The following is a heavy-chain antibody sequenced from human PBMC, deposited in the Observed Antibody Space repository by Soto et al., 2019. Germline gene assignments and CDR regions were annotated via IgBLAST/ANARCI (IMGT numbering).Heavy chain of an antibody. D-gene: IGHD3-9*01. CDR1: GGSFSGYY. Sequence: SDTLPLTYAVYGGSFSGYYWRWIRQPPGKGRGWRGEINHSGSTNYNPSLKSRVTISVDTSKNQFSLKLSSVTAADTAVYYCARGRYFAPIWGQGTLVTVSS. V-gene: IGHV4-34*01. CDR3: ARGRYFAPI. CDR2: INHSGST. J-gene: IGHJ4*02.